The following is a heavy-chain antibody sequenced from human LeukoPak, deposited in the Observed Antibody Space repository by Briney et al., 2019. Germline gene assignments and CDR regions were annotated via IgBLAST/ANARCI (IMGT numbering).Heavy chain of an antibody. CDR2: ISGSGGST. CDR3: AKDPSIMITFGGVDY. D-gene: IGHD3-16*01. J-gene: IGHJ4*02. CDR1: GFTFSNYA. V-gene: IGHV3-23*01. Sequence: GGSLRLSCAASGFTFSNYAMSWVRQAPGKGLEWVSAISGSGGSTYYADSVKGRFTISRDNSKNTLYLQMNSLRAEDTAVYYCAKDPSIMITFGGVDYWGQGTLVTVSS.